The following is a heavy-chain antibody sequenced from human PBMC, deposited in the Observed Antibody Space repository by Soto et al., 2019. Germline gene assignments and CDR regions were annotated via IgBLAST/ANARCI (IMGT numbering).Heavy chain of an antibody. CDR1: GGSISSYF. J-gene: IGHJ3*01. V-gene: IGHV4-59*03. CDR2: IYDDGTT. D-gene: IGHD2-2*01. Sequence: PSETLSLTCSVSGGSISSYFRNWLRQPPGKGLEWIGFIYDDGTTDYNPSLKSRVTILLDMSKNQFSLKLSSVTAADTAVYYCVSSRSAIYGDALHVCGQGTMVTV. CDR3: VSSRSAIYGDALHV.